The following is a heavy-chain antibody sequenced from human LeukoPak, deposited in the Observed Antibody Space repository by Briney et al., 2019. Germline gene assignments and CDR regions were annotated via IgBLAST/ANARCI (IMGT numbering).Heavy chain of an antibody. V-gene: IGHV4-59*01. CDR1: GASISSYY. J-gene: IGHJ6*03. D-gene: IGHD3-3*01. CDR2: IYYSGST. CDR3: ARVDFWSTPRNYYYMDV. Sequence: SETLSLTCTVSGASISSYYWSWIRQPPGKGLEWIGYIYYSGSTNYNPSLKSRVTISVDTSKNQFSLKLSSVTAADTAVYYCARVDFWSTPRNYYYMDVWGKGTTVTVSS.